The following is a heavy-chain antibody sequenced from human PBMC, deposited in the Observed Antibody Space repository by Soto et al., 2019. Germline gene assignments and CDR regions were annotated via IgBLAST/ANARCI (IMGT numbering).Heavy chain of an antibody. V-gene: IGHV3-23*01. CDR2: ISGSAGST. D-gene: IGHD1-26*01. CDR1: GFTFSSYA. J-gene: IGHJ4*02. CDR3: AKGDRWELLSSFDY. Sequence: EVHLLESGGGSVQPGGSLRLSCAASGFTFSSYAMSWVRQAPGKGLEWVSGISGSAGSTYYADSVKGRFTISRDNSKNTLYLQMNSLRAEDTAVYYCAKGDRWELLSSFDYWGQGTLVTVSS.